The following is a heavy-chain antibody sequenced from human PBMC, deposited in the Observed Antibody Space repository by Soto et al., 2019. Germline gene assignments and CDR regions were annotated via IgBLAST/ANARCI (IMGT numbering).Heavy chain of an antibody. CDR1: GGSISSYY. J-gene: IGHJ5*02. Sequence: ASETLSLTCTVSGGSISSYYWSWIRQPPGKGLEWIGYIYYSGSTNYNPSLKNRVTISVDTSENQFSLKLSSVTAADTAVYYCASSGGGYSSSWGWFDPWGQGTLVTVSS. CDR2: IYYSGST. CDR3: ASSGGGYSSSWGWFDP. V-gene: IGHV4-59*01. D-gene: IGHD6-13*01.